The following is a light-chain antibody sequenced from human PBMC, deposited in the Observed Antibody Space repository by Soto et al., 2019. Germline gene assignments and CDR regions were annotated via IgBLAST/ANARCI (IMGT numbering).Light chain of an antibody. Sequence: EVLMTQSPDTLYVSPAERVTLSCRASQSVSDNLAWYQQKPGQGPTLRVYRASTRTLVIPARFSGSESGTEFTLTISSLQSEDFAVYYCQQYNSWPITFGQGTRLEIK. V-gene: IGKV3-15*01. J-gene: IGKJ5*01. CDR1: QSVSDN. CDR3: QQYNSWPIT. CDR2: RAS.